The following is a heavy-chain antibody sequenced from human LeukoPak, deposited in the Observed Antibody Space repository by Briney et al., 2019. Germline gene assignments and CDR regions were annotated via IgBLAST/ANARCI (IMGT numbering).Heavy chain of an antibody. V-gene: IGHV4-4*07. CDR3: AGSALSCSSTSCYTRGYFQH. Sequence: SETLSLTCTVSGGSIYTHYWSWIRQPAGKGLEWIGRIYTSGSTNYNPSLKSRVTMSVDTSKNQFSLKLSSVTAADTAVYYCAGSALSCSSTSCYTRGYFQHWGQGTLVTVSS. J-gene: IGHJ1*01. CDR1: GGSIYTHY. CDR2: IYTSGST. D-gene: IGHD2-2*02.